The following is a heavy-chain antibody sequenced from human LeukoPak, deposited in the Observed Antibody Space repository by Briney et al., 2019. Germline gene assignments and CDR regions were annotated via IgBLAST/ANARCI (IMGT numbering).Heavy chain of an antibody. CDR1: GGSISSSSYY. D-gene: IGHD5-24*01. Sequence: SETLSLTCTVSGGSISSSSYYWGWIRQPPGKRLEWIGSIYYSGSTYYNPSLKSRVTISVDTSKNQFSLKLSSVTAADTAVYYCARHCGYKSPHCGDFDYWGQGTLVTVSS. J-gene: IGHJ4*02. V-gene: IGHV4-39*01. CDR2: IYYSGST. CDR3: ARHCGYKSPHCGDFDY.